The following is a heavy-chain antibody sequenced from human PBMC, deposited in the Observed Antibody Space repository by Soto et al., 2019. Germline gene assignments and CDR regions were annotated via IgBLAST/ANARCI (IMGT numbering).Heavy chain of an antibody. V-gene: IGHV3-33*08. J-gene: IGHJ4*02. Sequence: QVRLVESGGGVVQPGRSLRLSCAASGFKFDNFGMHWVRQAPGTVPEWVAVIWHDGTNEHYADSVKGRFTISRDNSKNTVYLQMNSLRGDDTAMYYVARDRGVGATNAKDYWGQGTRVTVSA. CDR1: GFKFDNFG. CDR2: IWHDGTNE. CDR3: ARDRGVGATNAKDY. D-gene: IGHD1-26*01.